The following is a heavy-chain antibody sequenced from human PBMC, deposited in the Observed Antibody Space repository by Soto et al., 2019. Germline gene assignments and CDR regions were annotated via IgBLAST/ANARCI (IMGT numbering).Heavy chain of an antibody. CDR3: ARPYCSTTSCHNWFDP. J-gene: IGHJ5*02. V-gene: IGHV1-18*01. Sequence: QVQLVQSGAEVKKPGASVRVSCKASGYTFTTYGISWVRQAPGQGLEWMGWISTYNGDTNYAQKLQGRVTMTTDTPTSTAYMELRSLRSDDTAVYYCARPYCSTTSCHNWFDPWGQGTLVTVSS. CDR2: ISTYNGDT. CDR1: GYTFTTYG. D-gene: IGHD2-2*01.